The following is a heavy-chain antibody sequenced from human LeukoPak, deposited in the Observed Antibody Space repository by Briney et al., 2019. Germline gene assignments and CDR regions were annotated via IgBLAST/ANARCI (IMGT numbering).Heavy chain of an antibody. J-gene: IGHJ4*02. CDR2: IGGSGDFT. V-gene: IGHV3-23*01. D-gene: IGHD3-10*01. Sequence: PGGSLRLSCAASGFTFSTYAMSWVRQAPGKGLEWVSAIGGSGDFTYYAEYVRGRFTISRGNSKKTLYLQMNSLRAEDTAVYYCAKADRGWGVITKDWGQGTLVTVSS. CDR3: AKADRGWGVITKD. CDR1: GFTFSTYA.